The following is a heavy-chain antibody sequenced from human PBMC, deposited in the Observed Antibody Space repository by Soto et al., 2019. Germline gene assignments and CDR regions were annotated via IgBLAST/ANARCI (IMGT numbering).Heavy chain of an antibody. CDR2: IVVGSGNT. V-gene: IGHV1-58*01. Sequence: ASVKVSCKASGFTFTSSAVQWVRQARGQRLEWIGWIVVGSGNTNYAQKFQERVTITRDMSTSTAYMELSSLRSEDTAVYYCAISKEVGYVTGYWGQGTLVTVSS. CDR3: AISKEVGYVTGY. D-gene: IGHD3-10*02. CDR1: GFTFTSSA. J-gene: IGHJ4*02.